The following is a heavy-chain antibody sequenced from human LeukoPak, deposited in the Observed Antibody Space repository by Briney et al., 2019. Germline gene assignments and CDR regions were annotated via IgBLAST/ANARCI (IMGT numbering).Heavy chain of an antibody. D-gene: IGHD3-22*01. CDR1: GFTFSSYA. CDR2: ISGSGGST. CDR3: ATNTYYYDSSGFGFDH. Sequence: GGSLRLSCAASGFTFSSYAMSWVRQAPGKGLEWVSAISGSGGSTYYADSVKGRFTISRDNSKNTLYLQMNSLRAEDTAVYYCATNTYYYDSSGFGFDHWGQGTLVTVSS. J-gene: IGHJ5*02. V-gene: IGHV3-23*01.